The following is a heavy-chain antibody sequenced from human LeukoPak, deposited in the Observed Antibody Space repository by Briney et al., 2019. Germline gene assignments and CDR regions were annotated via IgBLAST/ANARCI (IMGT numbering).Heavy chain of an antibody. Sequence: PSETLSLTCAVYGGSFSGYYWSWIRQPPGKGLEWIGEINHSGSTNYNPSLKSRVTISVDTSKTQFSLKLSSVTAAETAVYYYARGSGSSWCRGGWFDPWGQGTLVTVSS. V-gene: IGHV4-34*01. CDR3: ARGSGSSWCRGGWFDP. D-gene: IGHD6-13*01. J-gene: IGHJ5*02. CDR2: INHSGST. CDR1: GGSFSGYY.